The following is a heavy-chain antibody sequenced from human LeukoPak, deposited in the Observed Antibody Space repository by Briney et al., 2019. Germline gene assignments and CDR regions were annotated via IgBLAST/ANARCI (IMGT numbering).Heavy chain of an antibody. D-gene: IGHD3-22*01. Sequence: GGSLRLSCAASGFTVSSSYMGCVRQPPARGLEWVSVLYSGGSTYYPDSVKGRFTISRDNSQTTLYLQMGSLRTEETAVYLYARLYDSSSYGAFDIWGQGTRVTVSS. CDR3: ARLYDSSSYGAFDI. V-gene: IGHV3-66*02. CDR1: GFTVSSSY. J-gene: IGHJ3*02. CDR2: LYSGGST.